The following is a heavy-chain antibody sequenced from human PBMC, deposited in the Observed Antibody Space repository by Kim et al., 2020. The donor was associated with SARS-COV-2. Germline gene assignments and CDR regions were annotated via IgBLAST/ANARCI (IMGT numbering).Heavy chain of an antibody. CDR1: GFTFSSYS. CDR2: ITSDSSTM. D-gene: IGHD3-10*01. Sequence: GGSLRLSCAASGFTFSSYSMNWVRQAPVKGLEWISYITSDSSTMYYADSVKGRFTTSRDNAKNSLYLQMDSLRYEDTAIYYCITLVRGSKPFAFDYWGQGTLVTVSS. CDR3: ITLVRGSKPFAFDY. J-gene: IGHJ4*02. V-gene: IGHV3-48*02.